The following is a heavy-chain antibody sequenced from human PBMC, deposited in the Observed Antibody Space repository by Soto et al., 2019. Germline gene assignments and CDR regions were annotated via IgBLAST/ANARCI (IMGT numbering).Heavy chain of an antibody. V-gene: IGHV4-34*01. CDR3: ARVERGTATTVVDAFDI. D-gene: IGHD1-1*01. CDR2: MSHSGGT. J-gene: IGHJ3*02. Sequence: QVQLQQWGAGLLKPSETLSLTCAVFGGSVNSGNYYWSWIRQPPGKGLEWIGEMSHSGGTHFNPSLKSRGTISVDTSKNQFSLKMSSVTAGETALYYCARVERGTATTVVDAFDIWGPGTMVTVSS. CDR1: GGSVNSGNYY.